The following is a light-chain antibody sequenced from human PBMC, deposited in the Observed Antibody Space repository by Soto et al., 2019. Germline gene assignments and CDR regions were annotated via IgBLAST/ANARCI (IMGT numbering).Light chain of an antibody. CDR3: LQDYNYPRT. CDR2: GAS. J-gene: IGKJ1*01. Sequence: DIQMTQSPYSLSTSVGDRVTITCRTSQSVSTYLNWYQQRPGKAPKLLIYGASSLQSGVPSRFSGSGSGTHFTLTISSLQPEDFATYYCLQDYNYPRTFGQGTKVDIK. V-gene: IGKV1-39*01. CDR1: QSVSTY.